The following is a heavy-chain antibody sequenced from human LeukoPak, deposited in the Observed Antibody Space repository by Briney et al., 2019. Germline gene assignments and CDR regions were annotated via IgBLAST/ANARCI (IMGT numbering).Heavy chain of an antibody. D-gene: IGHD3-22*01. CDR3: TTQYYYDSSGYPRGFDY. J-gene: IGHJ4*02. V-gene: IGHV3-20*04. CDR2: INWNGGRT. Sequence: GGSLRLSCAASGFMFDDYGMSWVRQAPGKGLEWVSGINWNGGRTGFADSVKGRFTISRDNAKNSLYLQMNSLKTEDTAVYYCTTQYYYDSSGYPRGFDYWGQGTLVTVSS. CDR1: GFMFDDYG.